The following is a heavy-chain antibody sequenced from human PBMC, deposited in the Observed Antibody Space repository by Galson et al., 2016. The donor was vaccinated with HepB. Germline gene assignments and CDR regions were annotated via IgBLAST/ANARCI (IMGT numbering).Heavy chain of an antibody. CDR2: ISVSKGDT. Sequence: SVKVSCKASGYPFNRYGITWVRQAPGQGLEWMGWISVSKGDTEYSQTIRDRFTMTTDTSTNTAYMELRGLRSDDTAVYYCARDLGDYSVWYFDLWGHGTLVTVSS. CDR1: GYPFNRYG. J-gene: IGHJ2*01. V-gene: IGHV1-18*01. CDR3: ARDLGDYSVWYFDL. D-gene: IGHD4-17*01.